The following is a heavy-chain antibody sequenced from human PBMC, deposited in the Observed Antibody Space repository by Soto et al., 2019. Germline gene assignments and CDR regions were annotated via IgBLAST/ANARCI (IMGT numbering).Heavy chain of an antibody. V-gene: IGHV1-46*01. CDR2: INPSGGST. CDR1: GYTFTSYY. Sequence: ASVKVSCKASGYTFTSYYMHWVRQAPGQGLEWMGIINPSGGSTSYAQKFKGRVTMTRDTSTSTVYMELSSLRSEDTAVYYCAREHRVVVAATRWFDPWGQGTLVTVSS. J-gene: IGHJ5*02. CDR3: AREHRVVVAATRWFDP. D-gene: IGHD2-15*01.